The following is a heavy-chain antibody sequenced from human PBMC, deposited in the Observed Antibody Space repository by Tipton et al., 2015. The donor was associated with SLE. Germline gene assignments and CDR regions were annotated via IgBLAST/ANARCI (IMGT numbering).Heavy chain of an antibody. D-gene: IGHD3-16*01. J-gene: IGHJ2*01. CDR1: GGSISSGGYY. CDR2: IYYSGST. V-gene: IGHV4-31*03. Sequence: TLSLTCTVSGGSISSGGYYWSWNRQHPVKGLEWIGNIYYSGSTYYNPSLKSRVTISIDTSKKQFSLKLSSVTAADTAVYYCARKRLPDLDFDLWGRGSLVTVSS. CDR3: ARKRLPDLDFDL.